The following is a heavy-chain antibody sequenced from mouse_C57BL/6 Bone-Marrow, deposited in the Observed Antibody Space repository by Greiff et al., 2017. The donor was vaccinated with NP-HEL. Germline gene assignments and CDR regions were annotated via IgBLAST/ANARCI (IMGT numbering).Heavy chain of an antibody. V-gene: IGHV1-4*01. CDR1: GYTFTSYT. Sequence: QVQLQQSGAELARPGASVKMSCKASGYTFTSYTMHWVKQRPGQGLEWIGYINPSSGSTKYTQMFKDKATLTADNSASTAYMQLSSLTSEDSAVDYCARGRLSFAYWGQGTLVTVSA. CDR3: ARGRLSFAY. J-gene: IGHJ3*01. CDR2: INPSSGST.